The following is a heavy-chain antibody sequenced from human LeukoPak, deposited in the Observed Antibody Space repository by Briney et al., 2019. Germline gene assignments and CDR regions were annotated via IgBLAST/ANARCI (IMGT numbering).Heavy chain of an antibody. Sequence: ASVKVSCKASGYTFTGYYMHWVRQAPGQGLEWMGWMNPNSGDTGYAQKFQGRVTMTWNTSISTAYMELNSLTSDDTAVYYCARGGTWFDPWGQGTLVTVSS. V-gene: IGHV1-8*02. J-gene: IGHJ5*02. CDR2: MNPNSGDT. CDR1: GYTFTGYY. CDR3: ARGGTWFDP.